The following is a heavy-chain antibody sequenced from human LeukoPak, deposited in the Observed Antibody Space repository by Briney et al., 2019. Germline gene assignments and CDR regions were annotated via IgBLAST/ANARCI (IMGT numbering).Heavy chain of an antibody. CDR3: ARDYYGRFGY. CDR2: IRYDGSNK. CDR1: GFTFSNSG. J-gene: IGHJ4*02. D-gene: IGHD3-10*01. V-gene: IGHV3-30*02. Sequence: PGGSLRLSCAASGFTFSNSGMHWVRQAPGKGLEWVAFIRYDGSNKYYADSVKGRFTISRDNAKNSLYLQMNSLRAEDTAVYYCARDYYGRFGYWGQGTLVTVSS.